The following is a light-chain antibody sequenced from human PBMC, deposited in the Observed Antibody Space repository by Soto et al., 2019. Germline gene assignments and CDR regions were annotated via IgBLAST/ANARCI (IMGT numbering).Light chain of an antibody. CDR2: GAS. V-gene: IGKV3-20*01. Sequence: EIVLTQSPGTLSLSPGERATLSCRASQSVSSSHLVWYRQNPGQAPRLLIYGASSRATGIPDRFSGSGSGTDFTLTISRLEPEDFAVYYCQQFGTSRWTFGPGTKVDIK. CDR3: QQFGTSRWT. J-gene: IGKJ1*01. CDR1: QSVSSSH.